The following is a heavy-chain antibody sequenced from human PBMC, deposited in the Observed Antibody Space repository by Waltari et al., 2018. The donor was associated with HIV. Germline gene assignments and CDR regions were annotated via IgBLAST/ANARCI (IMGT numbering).Heavy chain of an antibody. CDR3: VRGAGRDLLLFGGDF. V-gene: IGHV3-21*01. D-gene: IGHD3-16*01. J-gene: IGHJ4*02. CDR2: ISSSHTHM. CDR1: GFTFSNFS. Sequence: EVHLLESGGGLVKPGGSLRLSCEVSGFTFSNFSMNWVRQAPGNGLGWVSSISSSHTHMSYADSVKGRFTIFRDNAKKSLYLQMNSLRDEDTAVYYCVRGAGRDLLLFGGDFWGQGTLVTVSS.